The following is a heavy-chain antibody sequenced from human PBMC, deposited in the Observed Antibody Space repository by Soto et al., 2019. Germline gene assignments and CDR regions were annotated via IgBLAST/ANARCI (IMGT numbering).Heavy chain of an antibody. Sequence: GGSLRLSCAASGFTFDSHGMSWVRQTPEKGLEWVSGISGSGGNTYYAGSVRGRFTISRDNSKNTMYLQVNSLTAGDSALYRCARLSGHSGFLSSDAFDVWGPGTMVTVSS. CDR1: GFTFDSHG. CDR3: ARLSGHSGFLSSDAFDV. CDR2: ISGSGGNT. D-gene: IGHD5-12*01. V-gene: IGHV3-23*01. J-gene: IGHJ3*01.